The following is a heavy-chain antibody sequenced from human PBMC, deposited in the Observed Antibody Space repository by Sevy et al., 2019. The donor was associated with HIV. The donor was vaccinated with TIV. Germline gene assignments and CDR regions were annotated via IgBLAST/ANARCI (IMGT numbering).Heavy chain of an antibody. CDR2: IKRKTDAATR. V-gene: IGHV3-15*01. Sequence: GGSLRLACGASGFTFSEAWMSWVRQAPGKGLEWVGRIKRKTDAATRDFAAPVRGRFSISRDDSANTVYLVMNNLKPEDTGVYYCAAGTGTSDFDHWGQGTLVTVSS. CDR3: AAGTGTSDFDH. CDR1: GFTFSEAW. D-gene: IGHD1-7*01. J-gene: IGHJ4*02.